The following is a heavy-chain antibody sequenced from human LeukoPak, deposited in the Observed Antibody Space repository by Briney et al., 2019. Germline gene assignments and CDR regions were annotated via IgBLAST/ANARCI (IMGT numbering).Heavy chain of an antibody. CDR3: AREAVTGTFWFDP. CDR1: GGSISSYY. V-gene: IGHV4-4*09. Sequence: PSETLSLTCTVSGGSISSYYWSWIRQPPGKGLEWIGYIYTSGSTNYNPSLKSRVTISVDTSKNQFSLKLSSVTAADTAVYYCAREAVTGTFWFDPWGQGPRSPSPQ. J-gene: IGHJ5*02. CDR2: IYTSGST. D-gene: IGHD2-21*02.